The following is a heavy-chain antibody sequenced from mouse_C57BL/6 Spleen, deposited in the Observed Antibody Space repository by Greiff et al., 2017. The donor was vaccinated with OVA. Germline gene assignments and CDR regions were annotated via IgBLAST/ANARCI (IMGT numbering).Heavy chain of an antibody. CDR3: ARDGTDYFDY. Sequence: LVESGPELVKPGASVKISCKASGYAFSSSWMNWVKQRPGKGLEWIGRIYPGDGDTNYNGKFKGKATLTADESSSTAYMQLSSLTSEDSAVYFCARDGTDYFDYWGQGTTLTVSS. CDR2: IYPGDGDT. D-gene: IGHD4-1*01. CDR1: GYAFSSSW. J-gene: IGHJ2*01. V-gene: IGHV1-82*01.